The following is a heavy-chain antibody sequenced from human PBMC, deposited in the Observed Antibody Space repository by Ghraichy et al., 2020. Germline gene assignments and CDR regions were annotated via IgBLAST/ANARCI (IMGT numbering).Heavy chain of an antibody. CDR1: GFNFHGYT. CDR2: ITSDAGIT. D-gene: IGHD2-8*01. J-gene: IGHJ4*02. V-gene: IGHV3-43*01. CDR3: VKDFSNGPRGYYFDY. Sequence: GGSLRLSCAASGFNFHGYTMHWVRQAPGKGLEWVSLITSDAGITYYADSVKGRFTMSRDNSKNSLYLQMDSLRTEDTALYYCVKDFSNGPRGYYFDYWGQGTLVTVSS.